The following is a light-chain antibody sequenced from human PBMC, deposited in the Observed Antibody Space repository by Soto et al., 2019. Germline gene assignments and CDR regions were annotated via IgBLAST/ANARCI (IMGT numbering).Light chain of an antibody. Sequence: QSALTQPASVSGSPGQSITISCTGSSSDVGGYNYVSWYQQHPGKAPKLMIYEVSNRPSRVSNRFSGSKSGNTASLTISGLQAEDEADYYCSSYTTSTTPAWVFGGGTKLTVL. CDR3: SSYTTSTTPAWV. CDR1: SSDVGGYNY. V-gene: IGLV2-14*01. J-gene: IGLJ3*02. CDR2: EVS.